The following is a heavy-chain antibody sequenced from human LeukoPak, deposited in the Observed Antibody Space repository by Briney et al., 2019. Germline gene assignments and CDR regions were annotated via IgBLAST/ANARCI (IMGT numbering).Heavy chain of an antibody. Sequence: GGSLRLSCAASGFTFSCCGMHWVRQAPGKGLEWVANIKPDGSEKHYVDSVKGRFTISRDNAKNSLYLQMNSLRAEDTAVYYCTRDQWWQFIAVAITSYFDCWGLGTLVTVSS. CDR2: IKPDGSEK. D-gene: IGHD6-19*01. CDR3: TRDQWWQFIAVAITSYFDC. V-gene: IGHV3-7*01. CDR1: GFTFSCCG. J-gene: IGHJ4*02.